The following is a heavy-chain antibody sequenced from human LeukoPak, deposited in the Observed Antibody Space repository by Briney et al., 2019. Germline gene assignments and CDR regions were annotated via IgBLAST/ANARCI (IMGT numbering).Heavy chain of an antibody. CDR3: ARHRGYSSGLFEY. D-gene: IGHD6-19*01. CDR2: IYYSGSS. J-gene: IGHJ4*02. V-gene: IGHV4-59*08. Sequence: SETLSLTCTVSGGSISSFYWNWIRQPPGKGLEWLGYIYYSGSSNYNPSLKRRITISVDTSKNQFSLNLSSVTAADTAVYYCARHRGYSSGLFEYWGQGTLVTVSS. CDR1: GGSISSFY.